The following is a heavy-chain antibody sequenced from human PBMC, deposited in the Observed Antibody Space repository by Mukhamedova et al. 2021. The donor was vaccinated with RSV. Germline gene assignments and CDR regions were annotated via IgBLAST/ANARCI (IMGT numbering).Heavy chain of an antibody. CDR1: Y. Sequence: YMGWIRQPAGKGLEWIGRVLASGTTNYIPSLKSRISMSVDTSKNQFSLKVTSVTAADTAVYYCASSRRGGGSVDYWGQGTLVTASS. CDR3: ASSRRGGGSVDY. V-gene: IGHV4-4*07. D-gene: IGHD2-15*01. J-gene: IGHJ4*02. CDR2: VLASGTT.